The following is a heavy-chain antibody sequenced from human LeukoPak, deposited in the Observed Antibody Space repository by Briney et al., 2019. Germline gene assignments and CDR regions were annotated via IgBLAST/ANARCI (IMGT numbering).Heavy chain of an antibody. CDR2: ISYDGSNK. D-gene: IGHD5-18*01. Sequence: GGSLGLSCAASGFIFDRYAIHWVRQAPGKGLEWVSFISYDGSNKYYADSVKGRFTISRDNAKNSLYLQMHSLRAEDTAVYYCARGYSSGYWYFDLWGRGTLVTVSS. J-gene: IGHJ2*01. V-gene: IGHV3-30-3*01. CDR3: ARGYSSGYWYFDL. CDR1: GFIFDRYA.